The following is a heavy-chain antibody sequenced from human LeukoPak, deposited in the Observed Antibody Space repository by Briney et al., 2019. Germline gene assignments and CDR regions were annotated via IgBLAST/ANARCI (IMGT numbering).Heavy chain of an antibody. CDR2: ISSSSSYI. CDR3: AREGSRSTFQH. CDR1: GFTFSSYS. J-gene: IGHJ1*01. D-gene: IGHD2-2*01. Sequence: QTGGSLRLSCAASGFTFSSYSMNWVRQAPGKGLEWVSSISSSSSYIYYADSVKGRFTISRDNAKNSLYLQMNSLRAEDTAVYYCAREGSRSTFQHWGQGTLVTVSS. V-gene: IGHV3-21*01.